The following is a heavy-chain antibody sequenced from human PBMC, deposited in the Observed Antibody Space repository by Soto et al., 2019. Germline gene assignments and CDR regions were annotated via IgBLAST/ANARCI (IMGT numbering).Heavy chain of an antibody. D-gene: IGHD4-4*01. V-gene: IGHV4-39*02. CDR2: IYYSGST. CDR1: RGSISSGTNY. J-gene: IGHJ4*02. CDR3: ARADDFSGRFDY. Sequence: SETLSLTCTVSRGSISSGTNYWAWIRQPPGKGLEWIANIYYSGSTFYNPSLKSRVTISLDTSKNQFSLKLRSVTAADTAVYFCARADDFSGRFDYWGQGALVTVSS.